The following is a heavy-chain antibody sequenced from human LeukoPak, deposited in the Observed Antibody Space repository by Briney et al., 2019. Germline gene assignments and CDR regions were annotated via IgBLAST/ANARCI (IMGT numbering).Heavy chain of an antibody. CDR1: GFTFEDYA. J-gene: IGHJ5*02. V-gene: IGHV3-23*01. Sequence: GGSLRLSCASSGFTFEDYAMHWVRPAPGQGLAWVSGINYSDGKTSYADSVKGRFTISRDNSRNTLYLQMNSLRVEDTAVYYCAKDSGNRLYSYADLWGQGILVTVSS. CDR3: AKDSGNRLYSYADL. CDR2: INYSDGKT. D-gene: IGHD3-10*01.